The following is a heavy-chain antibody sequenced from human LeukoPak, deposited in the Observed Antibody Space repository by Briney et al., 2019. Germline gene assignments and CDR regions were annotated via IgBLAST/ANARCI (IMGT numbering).Heavy chain of an antibody. J-gene: IGHJ5*02. D-gene: IGHD3-10*01. V-gene: IGHV1-18*01. CDR3: ARVGLDPRESWFDP. CDR2: ISAYNGNT. Sequence: ASVKVSCKASGGTFSSYAISWVRQAPGQGLEWMGWISAYNGNTNYAQKLQGRVTMTTDTSTSTAYMELRSLRSDDTAVYYCARVGLDPRESWFDPWGQGTLVTVSS. CDR1: GGTFSSYA.